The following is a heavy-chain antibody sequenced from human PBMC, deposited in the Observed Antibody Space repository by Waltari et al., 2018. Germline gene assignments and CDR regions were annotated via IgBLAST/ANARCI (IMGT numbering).Heavy chain of an antibody. D-gene: IGHD6-13*01. V-gene: IGHV3-74*01. CDR2: SKTDGMTT. CDR1: GFTFSSYW. Sequence: EVQLVESGGGLVQPGGSLRLSCAASGFTFSSYWMHWVRQAPGKGLVGVSDSKTDGMTTNYADSVKGRFTISRDNAKNTLYLQMDSLRAEETAVYYCVIGAQHVSNWYASEYFQHWGQGTLVTVSS. CDR3: VIGAQHVSNWYASEYFQH. J-gene: IGHJ1*01.